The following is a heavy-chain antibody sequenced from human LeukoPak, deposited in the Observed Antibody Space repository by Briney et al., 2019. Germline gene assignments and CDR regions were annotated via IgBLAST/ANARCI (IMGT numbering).Heavy chain of an antibody. CDR1: GFTFDDYA. CDR3: AKDPTSSGWGGVDY. J-gene: IGHJ4*02. V-gene: IGHV3-9*01. CDR2: ISWNSGSI. D-gene: IGHD6-19*01. Sequence: GGSLRLSCAASGFTFDDYAMHWVRQAPGKGLEWVSGISWNSGSIGYADSVKGRFTISRDNAKNSLYLQMNSLRAEDTALYYCAKDPTSSGWGGVDYWGQGTLVTVSS.